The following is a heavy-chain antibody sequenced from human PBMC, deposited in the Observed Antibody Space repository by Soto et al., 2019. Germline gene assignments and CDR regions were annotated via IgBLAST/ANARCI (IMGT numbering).Heavy chain of an antibody. CDR2: MNPNSGNT. D-gene: IGHD3-9*01. J-gene: IGHJ6*03. CDR1: GYTFSRYD. CDR3: ARGKREHDILTDSYYYYMDV. Sequence: QVQLVQSGAEVKKPGASVKVSCKASGYTFSRYDINWVRQATGQGLEWMGWMNPNSGNTGYAQKFQGRVTMTRNTSLTTAYMELSSLRSDDTAVYFCARGKREHDILTDSYYYYMDVWGKGTTVTVSS. V-gene: IGHV1-8*01.